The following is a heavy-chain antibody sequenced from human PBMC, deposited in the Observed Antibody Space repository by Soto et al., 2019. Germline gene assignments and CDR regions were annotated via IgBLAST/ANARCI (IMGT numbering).Heavy chain of an antibody. D-gene: IGHD3-22*01. Sequence: SETLSLTCAVSGGSISSGGYSWSWIRQPPGKGLEWIGYIYHSGSTYYNPSLKSRVTISVDRSKNQFSLKLSSVTAADTAVYYCARAETYDSSGYYNKWFDPWGQGTLVTVSS. V-gene: IGHV4-30-2*01. J-gene: IGHJ5*02. CDR1: GGSISSGGYS. CDR3: ARAETYDSSGYYNKWFDP. CDR2: IYHSGST.